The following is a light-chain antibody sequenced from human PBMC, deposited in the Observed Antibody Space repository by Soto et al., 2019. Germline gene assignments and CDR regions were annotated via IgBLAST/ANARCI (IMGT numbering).Light chain of an antibody. CDR1: QSVSSY. J-gene: IGKJ1*01. CDR2: DAS. V-gene: IGKV3-11*01. Sequence: EIVLTQSPATLSLSPGERVTLSCRASQSVSSYLAWYQQKPGQAPRLLIYDASNRATGIPARFSGSGSGTDFTLTISSLEPEDFAVYYCQQYGSSGTFGQGTKVDIK. CDR3: QQYGSSGT.